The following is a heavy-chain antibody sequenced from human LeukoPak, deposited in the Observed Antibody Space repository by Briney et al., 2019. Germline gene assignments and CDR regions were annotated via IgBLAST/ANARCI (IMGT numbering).Heavy chain of an antibody. D-gene: IGHD5-18*01. V-gene: IGHV1-2*02. CDR1: GYTFRDYY. CDR3: AREGYSYGMVYSYYGMDV. J-gene: IGHJ6*02. Sequence: GASVKVSCKASGYTFRDYYMHWVRQAPGQGLEWMGWINPNSGGTNYAQKFQGRVTMTRDTSISTAYMELSRLRSDDTAVYYCAREGYSYGMVYSYYGMDVWGQGTTVTVSS. CDR2: INPNSGGT.